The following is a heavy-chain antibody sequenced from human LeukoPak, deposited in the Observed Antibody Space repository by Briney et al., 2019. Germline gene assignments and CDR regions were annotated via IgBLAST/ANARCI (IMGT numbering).Heavy chain of an antibody. Sequence: GASVKVSCKASGYTFTGYYMHWVRQAPGQGLEWMGWINPNSGGTNYAQKFQGRVTMTRDTSISTAYMELSRLRSDDTAVYYCARDQYTMVRGVIISPGYWGQGTLVTVSS. V-gene: IGHV1-2*02. CDR1: GYTFTGYY. CDR3: ARDQYTMVRGVIISPGY. D-gene: IGHD3-10*01. CDR2: INPNSGGT. J-gene: IGHJ4*02.